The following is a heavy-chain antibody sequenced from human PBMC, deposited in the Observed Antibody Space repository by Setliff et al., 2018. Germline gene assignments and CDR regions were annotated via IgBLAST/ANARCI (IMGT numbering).Heavy chain of an antibody. D-gene: IGHD7-27*01. J-gene: IGHJ4*02. CDR2: INHSGST. CDR3: ARDPGDRQVDY. CDR1: GDSISSGFYY. Sequence: PSETLSLTCTVSGDSISSGFYYWGWIRQPPGKGLEWIGEINHSGSTKYSPSLESRVTMSVDPSKNQFSLKLSSVTAADTAVYYCARDPGDRQVDYWGQGTLVTVSS. V-gene: IGHV4-39*07.